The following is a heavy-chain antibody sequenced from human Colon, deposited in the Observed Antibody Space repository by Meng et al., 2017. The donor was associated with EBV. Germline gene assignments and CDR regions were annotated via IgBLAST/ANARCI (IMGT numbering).Heavy chain of an antibody. J-gene: IGHJ4*02. V-gene: IGHV4-34*01. Sequence: QVQPQQWGACLLKPSETLSLTSRVYGRSFSGHYWTWIRQPPGKGLEWIGEINHSGSTNYNPSLKSRVTISTDTSKNQFSLKVKSVTAADTAVYFCARLYPPDQWLLTSDTSEYWGQGTLVTVSS. CDR1: GRSFSGHY. CDR3: ARLYPPDQWLLTSDTSEY. D-gene: IGHD6-19*01. CDR2: INHSGST.